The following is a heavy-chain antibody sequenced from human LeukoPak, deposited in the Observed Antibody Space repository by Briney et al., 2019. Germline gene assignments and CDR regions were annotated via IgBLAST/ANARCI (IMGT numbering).Heavy chain of an antibody. J-gene: IGHJ4*02. CDR1: GGSISSYY. V-gene: IGHV4-59*01. D-gene: IGHD2-15*01. CDR2: IYYSGST. CDR3: ARDRYGLTDY. Sequence: SETLSLTCTVSGGSISSYYWSWIRQPPGKGLEWIGYIYYSGSTNYNPSLKSRVTISVDTSKNQFSLKLSSVTAADTAVYYCARDRYGLTDYWGQGTLVTVSS.